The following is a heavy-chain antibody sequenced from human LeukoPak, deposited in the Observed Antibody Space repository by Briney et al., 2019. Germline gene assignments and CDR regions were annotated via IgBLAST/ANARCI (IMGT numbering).Heavy chain of an antibody. CDR1: GFIFSTYS. V-gene: IGHV3-48*01. J-gene: IGHJ5*02. D-gene: IGHD2-8*01. Sequence: PGGSLRLSCAVSGFIFSTYSMNWVRQAPGKGLEWVSYISSSSSTIYYADSVKGRFTISRDNAKNFLYLQMNSLRAEDTAFYYCARVIMGMFDPWGQGALVTVSS. CDR3: ARVIMGMFDP. CDR2: ISSSSSTI.